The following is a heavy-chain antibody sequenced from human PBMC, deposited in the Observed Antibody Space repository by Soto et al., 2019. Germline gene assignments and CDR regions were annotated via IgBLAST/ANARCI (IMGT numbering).Heavy chain of an antibody. D-gene: IGHD4-17*01. J-gene: IGHJ6*02. CDR1: GFTFSSYG. CDR2: IWYDGSNK. Sequence: HPGGSLRLSCAASGFTFSSYGMHWVRQAPGKGLEWVAVIWYDGSNKYYADSVKGRFTISRDNSKNTLYLQMNSLRAEDTAVYYCARSLREGTYYYGMDVWGQGTTVTVSS. V-gene: IGHV3-33*01. CDR3: ARSLREGTYYYGMDV.